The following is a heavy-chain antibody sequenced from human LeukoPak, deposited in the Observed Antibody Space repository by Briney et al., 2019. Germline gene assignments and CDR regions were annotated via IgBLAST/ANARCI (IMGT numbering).Heavy chain of an antibody. V-gene: IGHV3-21*01. D-gene: IGHD6-19*01. CDR2: ISSSSSYI. J-gene: IGHJ4*02. Sequence: PGGSLRLSCAASGFTFSSYSMNWVRQAPGKGLEWVSSISSSSSYIYYADSVKGRFTISRDNAKNSLYLQMNSLRAEDTAVYYCARGTSEYSSGWFDYWARDPWSPSPQ. CDR3: ARGTSEYSSGWFDY. CDR1: GFTFSSYS.